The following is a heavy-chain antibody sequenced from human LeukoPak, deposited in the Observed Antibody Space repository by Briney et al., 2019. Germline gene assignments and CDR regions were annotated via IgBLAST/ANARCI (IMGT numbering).Heavy chain of an antibody. Sequence: GEPLKISCKGSGYSFTSYWIGWVRQMPGKGLEWMGIIYPGDSDTRYSPFFQGQVTISADKSISTAYLQWSSLKASDTAMYYCARNGISGYYYMDVWGKGTTVTVSS. CDR2: IYPGDSDT. CDR3: ARNGISGYYYMDV. V-gene: IGHV5-51*01. J-gene: IGHJ6*03. CDR1: GYSFTSYW. D-gene: IGHD3-10*01.